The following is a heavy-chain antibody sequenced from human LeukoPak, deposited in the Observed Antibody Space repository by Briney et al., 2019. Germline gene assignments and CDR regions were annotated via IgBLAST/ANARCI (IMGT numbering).Heavy chain of an antibody. CDR1: GYTFTSYG. CDR2: INPNSGGT. D-gene: IGHD3-10*01. J-gene: IGHJ6*02. Sequence: ASVKVSCKASGYTFTSYGISWVRQAPGQGLEWMGWINPNSGGTNYAQKFQGRVTMTRDTSISTAYMELSRLRSDDTAVYYCARAGPRSNGSGSYYYGYYYYGMDVWGQGTTVTVSS. CDR3: ARAGPRSNGSGSYYYGYYYYGMDV. V-gene: IGHV1-2*02.